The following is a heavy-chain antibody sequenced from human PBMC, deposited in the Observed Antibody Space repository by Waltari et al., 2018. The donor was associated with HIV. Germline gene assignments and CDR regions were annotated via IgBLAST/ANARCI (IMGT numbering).Heavy chain of an antibody. D-gene: IGHD2-2*01. J-gene: IGHJ4*02. CDR2: SSRSSSYI. CDR1: GFTFSSYN. Sequence: EVQLVESGGGLVKPGGSLRLSCAASGFTFSSYNMNWVRQAPGKGLEGVSSSSRSSSYIYYADSVKGRFTISRDNAKNSLYLQMNSLRAEDTAVYYCARGIGSTSCYYDYWGQGTLVTASS. V-gene: IGHV3-21*01. CDR3: ARGIGSTSCYYDY.